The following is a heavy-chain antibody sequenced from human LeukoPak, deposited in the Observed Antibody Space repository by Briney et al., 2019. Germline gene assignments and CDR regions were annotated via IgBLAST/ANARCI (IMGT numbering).Heavy chain of an antibody. D-gene: IGHD2-2*01. V-gene: IGHV3-33*01. CDR3: ARDRTGSSTSSYYYYYGMDV. CDR1: GFIFSSYG. CDR2: IWYDGSNK. J-gene: IGHJ6*02. Sequence: PGGSLRLSCAASGFIFSSYGMHWVRQAPGKGLEWVAVIWYDGSNKYYADSVKGRFTISRDNSKNTLYLQMNSLRAEDTAVYYCARDRTGSSTSSYYYYYGMDVWGQGTTVTVSS.